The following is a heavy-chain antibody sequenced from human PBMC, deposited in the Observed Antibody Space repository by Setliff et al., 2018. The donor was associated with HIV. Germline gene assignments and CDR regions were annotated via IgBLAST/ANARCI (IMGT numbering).Heavy chain of an antibody. CDR3: TRHPLQPEVSGYFYLMDV. CDR2: IFPLDSES. J-gene: IGHJ6*04. D-gene: IGHD3-9*01. V-gene: IGHV5-51*01. CDR1: EYFFRTSW. Sequence: GESLKISCKGPEYFFRTSWTGWVRHLPGKGLEWVAVIFPLDSESRYNPSLEGHVTISVDKSINTAYLQWTSLRASDTAIYYCTRHPLQPEVSGYFYLMDVWGTGTTVTVSS.